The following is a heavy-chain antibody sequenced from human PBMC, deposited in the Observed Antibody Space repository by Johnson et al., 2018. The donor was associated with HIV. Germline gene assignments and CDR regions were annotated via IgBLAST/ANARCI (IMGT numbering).Heavy chain of an antibody. Sequence: VQLVESGGGLVQPGRSLRLSCAASGFTFDDYAMHWVRQAPGKGLEWVSGISWNSGSIGYADSVKGRFTISRDNAKNSLYLQMNSLRAEDTALYYCAKDMRPVRGWGGGSYRGVSDAFDIWGQGTMVTVSS. D-gene: IGHD1-26*01. CDR3: AKDMRPVRGWGGGSYRGVSDAFDI. V-gene: IGHV3-9*01. CDR1: GFTFDDYA. CDR2: ISWNSGSI. J-gene: IGHJ3*02.